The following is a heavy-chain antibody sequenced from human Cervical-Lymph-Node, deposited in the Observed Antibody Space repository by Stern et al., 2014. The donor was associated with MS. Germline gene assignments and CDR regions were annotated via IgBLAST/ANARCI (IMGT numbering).Heavy chain of an antibody. J-gene: IGHJ4*02. D-gene: IGHD3-10*01. CDR2: ISSSGDHI. V-gene: IGHV3-11*01. CDR1: GFSFRNYY. Sequence: QVQLVESGGGLVKPGGSLRLSCAASGFSFRNYYMSWIRQAPGKGLELVSYISSSGDHIDYADSVKGRFTISRDNAKNSLYLQMNSLRADDTAIYYCVRADGSTDDYWGQGTLVTVSS. CDR3: VRADGSTDDY.